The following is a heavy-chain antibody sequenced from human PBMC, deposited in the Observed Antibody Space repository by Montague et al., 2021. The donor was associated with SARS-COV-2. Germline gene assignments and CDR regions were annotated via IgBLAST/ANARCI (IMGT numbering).Heavy chain of an antibody. Sequence: SLRLSCVASGFTFSAYWMHWVRQAPGQGLEWVARIRADGTTTNSADSVKGRFTISRDNAQDTVYLHMITLTAEDTAVYYCVRAFSNSFKWFDPWGQGTLVTVSS. CDR1: GFTFSAYW. J-gene: IGHJ5*02. CDR2: IRADGTTT. CDR3: VRAFSNSFKWFDP. V-gene: IGHV3-74*01. D-gene: IGHD6-13*01.